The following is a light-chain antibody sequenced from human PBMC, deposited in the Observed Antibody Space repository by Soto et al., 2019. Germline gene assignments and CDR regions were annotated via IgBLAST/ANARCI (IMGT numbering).Light chain of an antibody. V-gene: IGKV1-5*01. Sequence: DIQMTQSPSTLSASVGDRVTITCRASQSISSWLAWYQQKPGKAPKLLIYDVSNLESGVPSRFSGSGSGTEFHLTISSLQPDDVATYYCQQYNTCWTFGQGTNVEIK. CDR2: DVS. J-gene: IGKJ1*01. CDR3: QQYNTCWT. CDR1: QSISSW.